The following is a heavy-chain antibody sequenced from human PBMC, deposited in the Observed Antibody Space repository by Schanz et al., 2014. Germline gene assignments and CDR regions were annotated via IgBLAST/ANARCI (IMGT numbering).Heavy chain of an antibody. CDR3: AKGRFGELSAFDI. V-gene: IGHV3-30*04. J-gene: IGHJ3*02. CDR1: GFTFSSYA. CDR2: VPFDGSQK. D-gene: IGHD3-10*01. Sequence: QVQLVESGGGVVQPGRSLRLSCAASGFTFSSYALHWVRQAPGKGLEWVAFVPFDGSQKFYADSVKGRFTISRDNSKNTLYLQMNSLRAEDTAVYYCAKGRFGELSAFDIWGQGTMXTVSS.